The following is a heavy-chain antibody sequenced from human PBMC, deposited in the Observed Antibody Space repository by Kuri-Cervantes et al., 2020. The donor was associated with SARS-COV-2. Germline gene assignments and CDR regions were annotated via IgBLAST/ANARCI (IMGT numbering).Heavy chain of an antibody. V-gene: IGHV3-48*03. Sequence: GESLKISCAASGFTFSSYEMNWVRQAPGKGLEWVSYISSSGSTIYYADSVKGRFTISRDNAKNSPYLQMNSLRAEDTAVYYCAIIGTLYNFDAFDIWGQGTMVTVSS. J-gene: IGHJ3*02. CDR2: ISSSGSTI. CDR3: AIIGTLYNFDAFDI. CDR1: GFTFSSYE. D-gene: IGHD1-1*01.